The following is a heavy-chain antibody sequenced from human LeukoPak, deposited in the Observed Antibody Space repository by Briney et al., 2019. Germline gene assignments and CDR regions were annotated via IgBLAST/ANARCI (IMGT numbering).Heavy chain of an antibody. CDR3: AKEELDCSSTSCYTLFFDY. D-gene: IGHD2-2*02. Sequence: GGSLRLSCAASGFTFSSSAMSWVRQPPRNWLEWVSAIGGSGGNTYYADSVEGRFTISRDNSNNTLYLQMNSLRAEDTAVYYCAKEELDCSSTSCYTLFFDYWGQGTLVTVSS. J-gene: IGHJ4*02. CDR2: IGGSGGNT. V-gene: IGHV3-23*01. CDR1: GFTFSSSA.